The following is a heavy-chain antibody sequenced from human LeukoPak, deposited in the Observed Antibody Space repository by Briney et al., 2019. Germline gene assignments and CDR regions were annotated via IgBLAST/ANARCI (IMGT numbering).Heavy chain of an antibody. Sequence: GGSLRLSCAASGFTFSSYAMSWVRQAPGKGLEWVSTLYSGGGTLYADSVKGRFTISRDNSKNTLYLQMNSLRAEDTAVYYCASLAGSARGAFDIWGQGTMVTVSS. CDR1: GFTFSSYA. V-gene: IGHV3-66*01. CDR2: LYSGGGT. J-gene: IGHJ3*02. D-gene: IGHD3-10*01. CDR3: ASLAGSARGAFDI.